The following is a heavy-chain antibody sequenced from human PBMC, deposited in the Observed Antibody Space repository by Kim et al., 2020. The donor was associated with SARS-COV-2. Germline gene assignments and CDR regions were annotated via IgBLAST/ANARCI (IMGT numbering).Heavy chain of an antibody. CDR2: ITPNRET. CDR1: GLTFSNFS. D-gene: IGHD2-8*02. J-gene: IGHJ1*01. V-gene: IGHV3-23*01. CDR3: ANPTKSGIDVTGGVS. Sequence: GGSLRLSCAASGLTFSNFSMSWVRQAPGRGLEWVSSITPNRETHYADSVRGRLTVSTNKFKNTLYLQLHNLRSEDTAPYYCANPTKSGIDVTGGVSWGQG.